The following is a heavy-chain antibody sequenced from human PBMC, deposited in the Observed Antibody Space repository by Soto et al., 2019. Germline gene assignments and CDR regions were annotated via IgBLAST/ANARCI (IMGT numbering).Heavy chain of an antibody. J-gene: IGHJ4*02. V-gene: IGHV3-23*01. CDR1: GFTFSSYA. CDR2: ISGSGGST. Sequence: EVQLLESGGGLVQPGGSLRLSCAASGFTFSSYAMSWVRQAPGKGXXXVSAISGSGGSTYYADSVKGRFTISRDNXXXXXXXXXXXXXXXXXXXXXXXXXXXXXXXXXXXDYWGQGTLVTVSS. CDR3: XXXXXXXXXXXXXDY.